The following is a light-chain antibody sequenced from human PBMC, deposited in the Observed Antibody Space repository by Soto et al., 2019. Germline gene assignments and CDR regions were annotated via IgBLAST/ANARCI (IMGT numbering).Light chain of an antibody. CDR3: QQYGSSPGT. CDR2: GAS. Sequence: EIVLTQSPGTLSSSPGERATLSCRASQTVTSNYLAWYQQKPGQAPRLLFFGASIRATGLPDRFSGGGSGTDFTLTISRLEPEDFAVYYCQQYGSSPGTCGQGTKGDIK. CDR1: QTVTSNY. V-gene: IGKV3-20*01. J-gene: IGKJ1*01.